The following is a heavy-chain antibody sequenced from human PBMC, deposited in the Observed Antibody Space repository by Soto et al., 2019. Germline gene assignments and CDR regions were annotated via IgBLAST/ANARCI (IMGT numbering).Heavy chain of an antibody. Sequence: ASVKVSCKASGGTFSSYAISWVRQAPGQGLEWMGGIIPIFGTANYAQKFQGRVTITADESTSTAYMELSSLRSEDTAVYYCARAGGSCYFPRCDNWFDPWGQGTLVTVSS. CDR3: ARAGGSCYFPRCDNWFDP. J-gene: IGHJ5*02. D-gene: IGHD2-15*01. CDR1: GGTFSSYA. CDR2: IIPIFGTA. V-gene: IGHV1-69*13.